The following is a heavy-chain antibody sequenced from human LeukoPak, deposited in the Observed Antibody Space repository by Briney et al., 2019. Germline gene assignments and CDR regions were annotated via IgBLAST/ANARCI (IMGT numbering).Heavy chain of an antibody. CDR3: ATTTTVVTLHAFDI. Sequence: ASVKVSCKASSYTFTSYGISWVRQAPGKGLEWMGLVDPEDGETIYAEKFQGRVTITADTSTDTAYMELSSLRSEDTAVYYCATTTTVVTLHAFDIWGQGTMVTVSS. J-gene: IGHJ3*02. V-gene: IGHV1-69-2*01. CDR2: VDPEDGET. D-gene: IGHD4-23*01. CDR1: SYTFTSYG.